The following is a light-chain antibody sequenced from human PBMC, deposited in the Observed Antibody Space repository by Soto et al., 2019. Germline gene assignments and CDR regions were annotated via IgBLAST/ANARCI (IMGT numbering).Light chain of an antibody. V-gene: IGKV3-15*01. CDR1: QSVSSN. J-gene: IGKJ1*01. CDR2: GAS. CDR3: QQYNNWPRT. Sequence: EIVMTQSPATLSVSPGERATLSCRASQSVSSNLAWYQQKPGQAPRLLIYGASTRATGIPARFSGSGSGTEFTLTISRLQSEDFAVYYSQQYNNWPRTFGQGTKVEI.